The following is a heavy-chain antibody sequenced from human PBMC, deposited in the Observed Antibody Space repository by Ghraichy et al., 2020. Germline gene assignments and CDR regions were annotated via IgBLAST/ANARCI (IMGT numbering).Heavy chain of an antibody. CDR3: AKDIGDGYKEFLMNAFDI. CDR1: GFTFDDYA. Sequence: GGSLRLSCAASGFTFDDYAMHWVRQAPGKGLEWVSGISWNSGSIGYADSVKGRFTISRDNAKNSLYLQMNSLRAEDTALYYCAKDIGDGYKEFLMNAFDIWGQGTMVTVSS. V-gene: IGHV3-9*01. D-gene: IGHD5-24*01. CDR2: ISWNSGSI. J-gene: IGHJ3*02.